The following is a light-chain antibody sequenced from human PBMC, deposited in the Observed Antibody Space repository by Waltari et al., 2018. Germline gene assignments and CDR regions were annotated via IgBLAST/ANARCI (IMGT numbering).Light chain of an antibody. CDR3: SIYMGSGIWV. Sequence: QTVVTQEPSLSVSPGGTVTLTCPLSSGSVSRTSYAPWYQQTPGQAPRTLVYKANSRSSGVPDRFSGTILGNKAALTITGAQPDDESDYYCSIYMGSGIWVFGGGTKLTVL. CDR2: KAN. CDR1: SGSVSRTSY. V-gene: IGLV8-61*01. J-gene: IGLJ3*02.